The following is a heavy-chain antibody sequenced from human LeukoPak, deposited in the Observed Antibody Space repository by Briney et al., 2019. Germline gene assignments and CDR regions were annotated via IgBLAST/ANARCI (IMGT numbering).Heavy chain of an antibody. Sequence: GGSLRLSCAASGFTFSSYDMHWVRHAAGKGLEWVSVIGTAGDSYYPGSVKGRFTISRENAKNSFYLQMNSLRAGDTAVYYCVRGGSSGYWSLTDFDYWGQGTLVTVSS. CDR3: VRGGSSGYWSLTDFDY. CDR1: GFTFSSYD. J-gene: IGHJ4*02. CDR2: IGTAGDS. V-gene: IGHV3-13*01. D-gene: IGHD3-22*01.